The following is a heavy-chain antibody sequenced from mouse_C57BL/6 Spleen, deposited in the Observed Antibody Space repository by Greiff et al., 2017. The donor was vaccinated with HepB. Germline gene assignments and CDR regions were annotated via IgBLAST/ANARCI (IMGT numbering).Heavy chain of an antibody. D-gene: IGHD1-1*01. CDR3: ARSFITTVAY. Sequence: HVQLKQSGPELVKPGASVKISCKASGYAFSSSWMNWVKQRPGKGLEWIGRIYPGDGDTNYNGKFKGKATLTADKSSSTAYMQLSSLTSEDSAVYFCARSFITTVAYWGQGTLVTVSA. CDR1: GYAFSSSW. J-gene: IGHJ3*01. CDR2: IYPGDGDT. V-gene: IGHV1-82*01.